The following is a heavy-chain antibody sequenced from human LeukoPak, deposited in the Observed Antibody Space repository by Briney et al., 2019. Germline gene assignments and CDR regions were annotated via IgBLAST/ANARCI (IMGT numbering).Heavy chain of an antibody. CDR2: INAGNGNT. J-gene: IGHJ5*02. D-gene: IGHD3-22*01. CDR3: AREPPGYYDSSGFDP. Sequence: ASVKVSCKASGYTFTSYAMHWVRQAPGQRLEWMGWINAGNGNTKYSQKFQGRVTITRDTSASTAYMELSSLRSEDTAVYYCAREPPGYYDSSGFDPWGQGTLVAVSS. CDR1: GYTFTSYA. V-gene: IGHV1-3*01.